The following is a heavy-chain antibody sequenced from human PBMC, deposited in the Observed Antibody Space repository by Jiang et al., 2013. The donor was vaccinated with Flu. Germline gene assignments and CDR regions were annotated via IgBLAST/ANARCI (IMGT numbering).Heavy chain of an antibody. CDR3: ARASLNDFWSGYSPAGIDY. J-gene: IGHJ4*02. Sequence: SGFTFSSYEMNWVHQAPGKGLDGFSYISSSGSTIYYADSVKGRFTISRDNAKNPLYLQMNSLRAEDTAVYYCARASLNDFWSGYSPAGIDYWGQGTLVTVSS. V-gene: IGHV3-48*03. CDR1: GFTFSSYE. CDR2: ISSSGSTI. D-gene: IGHD3-3*01.